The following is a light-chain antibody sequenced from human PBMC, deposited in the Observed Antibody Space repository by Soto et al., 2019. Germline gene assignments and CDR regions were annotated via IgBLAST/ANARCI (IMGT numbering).Light chain of an antibody. CDR1: SSDVGAYNL. CDR3: CSYAGSRTFV. CDR2: EGS. J-gene: IGLJ3*02. Sequence: LTQPASVSGSPEQSITISCTGTSSDVGAYNLVSWYQQHPGKAPRLIIYEGSKRPSGISHRFSGSKSDNTASLTISGLRAEDEAHYHCCSYAGSRTFVFGGGTQLTVL. V-gene: IGLV2-23*01.